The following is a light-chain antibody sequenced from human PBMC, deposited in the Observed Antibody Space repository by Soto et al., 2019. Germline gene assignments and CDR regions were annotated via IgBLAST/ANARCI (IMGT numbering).Light chain of an antibody. CDR1: SSDVGGYNF. J-gene: IGLJ1*01. CDR2: ECN. Sequence: QSVLTQPASVSGSPGQSITISFTGTSSDVGGYNFVSWYRQYSGKVPKLIIFECNTRPSGVSDRFSASKSGNTASLTISGLQADDQADYYCCSYAGFSSFVFGAGTKVTVL. V-gene: IGLV2-23*03. CDR3: CSYAGFSSFV.